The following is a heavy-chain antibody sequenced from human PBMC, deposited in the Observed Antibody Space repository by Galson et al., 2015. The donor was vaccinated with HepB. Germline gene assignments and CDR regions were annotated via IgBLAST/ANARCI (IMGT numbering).Heavy chain of an antibody. V-gene: IGHV1-46*01. CDR3: AREVWIEVSSFYGVDG. J-gene: IGHJ6*01. Sequence: SVKVSCKASGYTFTAYYIHWVRQAPGQGLEWMGVINPSNAATTYAQTFQGRITMTSDPSTRTVYMEVTSLTSEDTAVYYCAREVWIEVSSFYGVDGWGQGTTIIVSS. CDR2: INPSNAAT. CDR1: GYTFTAYY. D-gene: IGHD5-12*01.